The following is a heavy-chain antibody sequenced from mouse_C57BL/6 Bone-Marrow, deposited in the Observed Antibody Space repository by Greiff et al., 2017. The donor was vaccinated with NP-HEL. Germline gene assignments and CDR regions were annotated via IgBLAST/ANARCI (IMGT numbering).Heavy chain of an antibody. Sequence: EVKLMESGGGLVKPGGSLKLSCAASGFTFSDYGMHWVRQAPEKGLEWVAYISSGSSTIYYADTVKGRFTISRDNAKNTLFLQMTSLRSEDTAMYYCARGPRGGAWFAYWGQGTLVTVSA. J-gene: IGHJ3*01. V-gene: IGHV5-17*01. CDR2: ISSGSSTI. CDR3: ARGPRGGAWFAY. CDR1: GFTFSDYG.